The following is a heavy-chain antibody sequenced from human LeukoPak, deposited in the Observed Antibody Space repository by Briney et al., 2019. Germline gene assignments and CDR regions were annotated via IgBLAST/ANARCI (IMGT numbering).Heavy chain of an antibody. J-gene: IGHJ6*03. CDR1: GFTFSSYG. CDR3: GYSSSYYYYYMDV. Sequence: PGGSLRLSCAASGFTFSSYGMHWVRQAPGKGLEWVAFIRYDGSNKYYADSVKGRFTISRDNSKNTLYLQMNSLRAEDTAVYYPGYSSSYYYYYMDVWGKGTTVTVSS. V-gene: IGHV3-30*02. CDR2: IRYDGSNK. D-gene: IGHD6-13*01.